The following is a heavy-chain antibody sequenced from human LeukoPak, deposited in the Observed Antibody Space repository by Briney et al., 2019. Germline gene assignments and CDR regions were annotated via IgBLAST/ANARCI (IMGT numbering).Heavy chain of an antibody. CDR1: GFTFSSYA. CDR2: ISGSGGST. D-gene: IGHD6-13*01. J-gene: IGHJ5*02. CDR3: AKEPLSGYSSSWFRGGDWFDP. V-gene: IGHV3-23*01. Sequence: SGGSLKLSCAASGFTFSSYAMSWVRQAPGKGLEWVSAISGSGGSTYYADSVKGRFTISRDNSKNTLYLQMNSLRAEDTAVYYCAKEPLSGYSSSWFRGGDWFDPWGQGTLVTVSS.